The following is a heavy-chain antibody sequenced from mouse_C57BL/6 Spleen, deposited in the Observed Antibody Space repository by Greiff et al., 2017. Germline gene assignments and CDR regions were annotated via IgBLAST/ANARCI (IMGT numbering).Heavy chain of an antibody. CDR2: IYWDDDK. CDR3: ARRETGSYFDY. Sequence: QVQLKESGPGILQSSQTLSLTCSFSGFSLSTSGMGVSWIRQPSGKGLEWLAHIYWDDDKRYNPSLKSRLTISKDTSSNQVFLKITSVDTADTATYYCARRETGSYFDYWGQGTTLTVSS. D-gene: IGHD4-1*01. CDR1: GFSLSTSGMG. J-gene: IGHJ2*01. V-gene: IGHV8-12*01.